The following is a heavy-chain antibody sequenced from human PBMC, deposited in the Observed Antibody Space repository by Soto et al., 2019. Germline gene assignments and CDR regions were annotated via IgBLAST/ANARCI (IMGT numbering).Heavy chain of an antibody. J-gene: IGHJ5*02. Sequence: QLQLQESGPGLVKPSETLSLSCTVSGGSIISRDDYWGWIRQPPGKGLEWIGNIYYSGNNYYNPSLRSRVTISVDTSNNQFSLKLTSVTAADTAVYYCARIHTLALWFDPWGQGTLVVVSS. D-gene: IGHD1-1*01. CDR3: ARIHTLALWFDP. CDR2: IYYSGNN. V-gene: IGHV4-39*01. CDR1: GGSIISRDDY.